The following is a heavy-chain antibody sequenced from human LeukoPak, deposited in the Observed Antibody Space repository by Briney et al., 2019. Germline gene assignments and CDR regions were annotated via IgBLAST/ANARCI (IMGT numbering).Heavy chain of an antibody. Sequence: PGGSLRLSCAASGFTFSSYWMSWVRQAPGKGLEWVANIKEDGSEKYYVDSVKGRFTISRDNAKNSLYLQMNSLRAEDTAVYYCARPSDFWSGYGAFDIWGQGTMVTVSS. CDR3: ARPSDFWSGYGAFDI. J-gene: IGHJ3*02. CDR2: IKEDGSEK. D-gene: IGHD3-3*01. V-gene: IGHV3-7*03. CDR1: GFTFSSYW.